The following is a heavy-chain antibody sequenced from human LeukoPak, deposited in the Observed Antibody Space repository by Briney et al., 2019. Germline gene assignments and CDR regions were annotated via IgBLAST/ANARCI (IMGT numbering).Heavy chain of an antibody. CDR2: INPSGGST. D-gene: IGHD2-2*01. V-gene: IGHV1-46*01. CDR3: ARVLYRLPAATSPDHTTQEY. Sequence: ASVKVSYKASGYTFTSYYMHWVRQAPGQGLEWMGIINPSGGSTSYAQKFQGRVTMTRDMSTSTVYMELSSLRSEDTAVYYCARVLYRLPAATSPDHTTQEYWGQGTLATVSS. CDR1: GYTFTSYY. J-gene: IGHJ4*02.